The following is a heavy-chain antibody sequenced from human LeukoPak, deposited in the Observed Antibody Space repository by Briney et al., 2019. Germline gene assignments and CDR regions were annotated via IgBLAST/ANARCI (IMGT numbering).Heavy chain of an antibody. D-gene: IGHD6-13*01. CDR1: GGSFSGYY. J-gene: IGHJ6*02. Sequence: PSETLSLTCAVYGGSFSGYYWSWIRQPPGKGLEWIGEINHSGSTNYNPSLKSRVTISVDTSKNQFSLKLSSVTAADTAVYYCARGGSSWYGYYGMDVRGQGTTVTVSS. CDR3: ARGGSSWYGYYGMDV. V-gene: IGHV4-34*01. CDR2: INHSGST.